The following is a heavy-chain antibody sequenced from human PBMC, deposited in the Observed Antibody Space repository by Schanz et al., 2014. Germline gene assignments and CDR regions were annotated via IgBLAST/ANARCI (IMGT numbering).Heavy chain of an antibody. J-gene: IGHJ4*02. D-gene: IGHD3-9*01. CDR1: GFTFSSYA. V-gene: IGHV3-23*01. Sequence: EVQLLESGGGLVQPGGSLRLSCAASGFTFSSYAMSWVRQAPGKGLEWVSALSGSGGSTYYADSVKGRFTISRDNSKNTLYLQMNSLRAEDTAVCYCAKQIHYDILTGTRNWGQGTLVTVSS. CDR2: LSGSGGST. CDR3: AKQIHYDILTGTRN.